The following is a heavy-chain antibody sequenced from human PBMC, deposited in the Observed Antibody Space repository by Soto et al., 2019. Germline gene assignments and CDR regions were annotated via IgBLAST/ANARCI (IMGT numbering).Heavy chain of an antibody. V-gene: IGHV1-2*02. CDR3: ARGGGTILAPLP. Sequence: ASVKVSCKASGYTFTGYFMHWVRRAPGQGLEWMGWINPNSGATKYAQKFQGRVTLSRDTSISTAHMELSGLRSDDTAVYYCARGGGTILAPLPWGQGTLVTVSS. CDR1: GYTFTGYF. D-gene: IGHD3-3*01. CDR2: INPNSGAT. J-gene: IGHJ5*02.